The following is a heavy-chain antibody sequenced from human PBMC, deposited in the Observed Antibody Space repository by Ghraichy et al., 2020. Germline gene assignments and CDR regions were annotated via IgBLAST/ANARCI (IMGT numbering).Heavy chain of an antibody. V-gene: IGHV3-7*03. Sequence: GGSLRLSCVASGFSFRDYWMSWVRQTPTRGLEWVANIKQDGIEIYYVDSVRGRFTISRDNAKNSLYLQMNNLRVEDTAVYYCAREGGGWTPGPFDQWGQGAPVTVSS. CDR3: AREGGGWTPGPFDQ. J-gene: IGHJ4*02. CDR1: GFSFRDYW. CDR2: IKQDGIEI. D-gene: IGHD1-26*01.